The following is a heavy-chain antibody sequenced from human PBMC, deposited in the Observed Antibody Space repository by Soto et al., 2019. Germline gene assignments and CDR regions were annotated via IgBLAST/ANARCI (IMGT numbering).Heavy chain of an antibody. CDR3: VRDTTPLLPELGTWFDP. Sequence: SETLSLTCTVSGGSISSGGYYWSWIRQHPGKGLEWIGYIYYSGSTYYNPSLKSRVTISVDTSKNQFSLKLSSVTAADTAVYFCVRDTTPLLPELGTWFDPWGQGTLVTVSS. CDR1: GGSISSGGYY. J-gene: IGHJ5*02. CDR2: IYYSGST. V-gene: IGHV4-31*03. D-gene: IGHD7-27*01.